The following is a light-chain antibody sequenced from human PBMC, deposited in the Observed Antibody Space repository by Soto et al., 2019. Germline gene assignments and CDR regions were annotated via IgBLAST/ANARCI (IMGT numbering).Light chain of an antibody. CDR2: AAS. CDR3: QQYYSFLGT. CDR1: QSISSW. J-gene: IGKJ1*01. Sequence: DIQMTQSPSTLSASVGDRVTITCRASQSISSWLAWYQQKPGKAPELLIYAASTLQSGVPSRFSGSGSGTDFTLTISCLQSEDFATYYCQQYYSFLGTFGQGTKVDIK. V-gene: IGKV1-5*01.